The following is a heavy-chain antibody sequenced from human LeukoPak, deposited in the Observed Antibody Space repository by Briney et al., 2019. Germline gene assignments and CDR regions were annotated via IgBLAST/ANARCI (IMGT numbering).Heavy chain of an antibody. V-gene: IGHV4-34*01. Sequence: PSETLSLTCAVYGGSFSGYYWSWIRQPPGKGLEWIGEINHSGSTNYNPSLKSRVTISVDTSKNQFSLKLSSVTAADTAVYYCAGGRGANRYCSGGSCYSGWHNWFDPWGQGTLVTVSS. CDR1: GGSFSGYY. CDR2: INHSGST. J-gene: IGHJ5*02. CDR3: AGGRGANRYCSGGSCYSGWHNWFDP. D-gene: IGHD2-15*01.